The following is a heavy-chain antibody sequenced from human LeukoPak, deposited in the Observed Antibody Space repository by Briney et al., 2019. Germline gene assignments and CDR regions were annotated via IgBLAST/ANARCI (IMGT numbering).Heavy chain of an antibody. V-gene: IGHV4-61*02. CDR2: IYTSGST. Sequence: PSETLSLTCTVSGGPISSGSYYWSWIRQPAGKGLEWIGRIYTSGSTKYNPSLKSRVTISVDTSKNQFSLKLSSVTAADTAVYYCARVTSDWFDPWGQGTLVTVSS. D-gene: IGHD2-2*01. J-gene: IGHJ5*02. CDR1: GGPISSGSYY. CDR3: ARVTSDWFDP.